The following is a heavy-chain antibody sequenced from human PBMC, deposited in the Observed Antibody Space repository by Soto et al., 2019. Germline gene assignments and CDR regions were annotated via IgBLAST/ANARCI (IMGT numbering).Heavy chain of an antibody. V-gene: IGHV1-2*04. D-gene: IGHD2-21*02. CDR2: INPNSGGT. J-gene: IGHJ3*02. CDR3: ARGTVVTPLDAFDI. Sequence: ASVKLSCTASGYTYTGYYMHWVRQAPGQGLEWMGWINPNSGGTNYAQKFQGWVTMTRDTSISTAYMELSRLRSDDTAVYYCARGTVVTPLDAFDIWGQGTMVTVSS. CDR1: GYTYTGYY.